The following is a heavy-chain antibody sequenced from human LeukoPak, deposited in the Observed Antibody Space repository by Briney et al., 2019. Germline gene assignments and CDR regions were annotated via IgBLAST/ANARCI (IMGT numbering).Heavy chain of an antibody. V-gene: IGHV4-59*01. CDR1: GGSISSYY. CDR2: VYYSGST. J-gene: IGHJ4*02. CDR3: ARGRPMYYDSSGYPLIYLDY. Sequence: SETLSLTCTVSGGSISSYYWSWIRQPPGKGLEWIGYVYYSGSTNYNPSLKSRVTISVDTSKNQFSLKLSSVIAADTAVYYCARGRPMYYDSSGYPLIYLDYWGQGTLVTVSS. D-gene: IGHD3-22*01.